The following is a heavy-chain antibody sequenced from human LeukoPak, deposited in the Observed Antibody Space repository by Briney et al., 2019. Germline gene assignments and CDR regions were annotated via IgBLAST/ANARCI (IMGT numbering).Heavy chain of an antibody. CDR3: AGRRVLDASFDY. J-gene: IGHJ4*02. CDR2: IYSGDNT. CDR1: GFTVSNNY. D-gene: IGHD3-16*01. V-gene: IGHV3-66*02. Sequence: GGSLRLSCAASGFTVSNNYMSWVRQAPGKGLEWVSVIYSGDNTYYAESVKGRFTISRDNSKNTLFLQMNRLRAEDTAVYYCAGRRVLDASFDYWGQGTLVTVSS.